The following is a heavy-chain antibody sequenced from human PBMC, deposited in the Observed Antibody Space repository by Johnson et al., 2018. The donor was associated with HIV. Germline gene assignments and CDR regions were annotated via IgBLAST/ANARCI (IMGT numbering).Heavy chain of an antibody. CDR3: ARERTYSSGYAFDI. CDR2: INWNGGST. Sequence: VQLVESGGGVVRPGGSLRLSCTASGFIIDEYDMSWVRQAPGKGLEWVSGINWNGGSTGYADSVKGRFTISRDNAKNTLYLQMNSLRAEDTAVYYCARERTYSSGYAFDIWGQGTMVTVSS. V-gene: IGHV3-20*04. CDR1: GFIIDEYD. D-gene: IGHD6-19*01. J-gene: IGHJ3*02.